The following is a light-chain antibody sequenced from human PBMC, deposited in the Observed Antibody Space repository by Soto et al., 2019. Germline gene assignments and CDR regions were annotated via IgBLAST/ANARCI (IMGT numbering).Light chain of an antibody. CDR2: DAS. V-gene: IGKV1-5*01. Sequence: DLDMTQSPSTPSSCVGARVTITCGASQTISSWLAWYQQKTGKAPKLLIYDASSLESGVPSRFSGSGSGTGFTLTISSLQPDDLATYDGQQYNSYSWTFGQGTKVDIK. CDR1: QTISSW. CDR3: QQYNSYSWT. J-gene: IGKJ1*01.